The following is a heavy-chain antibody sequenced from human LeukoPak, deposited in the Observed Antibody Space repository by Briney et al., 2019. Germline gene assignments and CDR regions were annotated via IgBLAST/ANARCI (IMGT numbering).Heavy chain of an antibody. CDR1: GGSISSYY. V-gene: IGHV4-4*07. CDR3: ARDYPTTIFGVVIRTRVWFDP. J-gene: IGHJ5*02. CDR2: IYTSGST. D-gene: IGHD3-3*01. Sequence: PSETLSLTCTVSGGSISSYYWSWIRQPAGKGLEWIGRIYTSGSTNYNPSLKSRVTMSVDTSKNQFSLKLSSVTAADTAVYYCARDYPTTIFGVVIRTRVWFDPWGQGTLVTVSS.